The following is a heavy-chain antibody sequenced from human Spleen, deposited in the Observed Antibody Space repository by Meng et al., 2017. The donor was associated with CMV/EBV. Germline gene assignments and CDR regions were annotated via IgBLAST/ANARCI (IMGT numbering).Heavy chain of an antibody. CDR3: ARRRDTSYEFWSGSNDAFDI. CDR1: GFTFGDYA. V-gene: IGHV3-49*04. CDR2: IRSKAYGGTT. Sequence: GGSLRLSCTASGFTFGDYAMSWVRKAPGKGLEWVGFIRSKAYGGTTDYAAPVKGRFTISRDDSKNTLYLQMNSLRAEDTAVYYCARRRDTSYEFWSGSNDAFDIWGQGTMVTVSS. J-gene: IGHJ3*02. D-gene: IGHD3-3*01.